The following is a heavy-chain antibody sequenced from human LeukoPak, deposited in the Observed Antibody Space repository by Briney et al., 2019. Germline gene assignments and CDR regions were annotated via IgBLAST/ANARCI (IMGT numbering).Heavy chain of an antibody. V-gene: IGHV4-31*03. CDR1: GGSISSGGYF. D-gene: IGHD2/OR15-2a*01. CDR3: ARAFRARYFDL. Sequence: SETLSLTCTVSGGSISSGGYFWSWIRQHPGKGLECIGYIYYSGSTYYNPSLRSRVTISVDTSKNQFSLKLSSVTAADTAEYYCARAFRARYFDLWGRGTLVTVSS. CDR2: IYYSGST. J-gene: IGHJ2*01.